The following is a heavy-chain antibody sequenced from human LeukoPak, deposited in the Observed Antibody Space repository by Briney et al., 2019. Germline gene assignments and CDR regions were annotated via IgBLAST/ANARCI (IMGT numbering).Heavy chain of an antibody. CDR1: GGSISSYY. J-gene: IGHJ3*02. CDR3: AREAAVAFPYGAFDI. V-gene: IGHV4-59*12. D-gene: IGHD6-19*01. CDR2: IYYSGST. Sequence: SETLSLTCTVSGGSISSYYWSWIRQPPGKGLEWIGYIYYSGSTNYNPSLKSRVTISVDTSKNQFSLKLSSVTAADTAVYYCAREAAVAFPYGAFDIWGQGTMVTVPS.